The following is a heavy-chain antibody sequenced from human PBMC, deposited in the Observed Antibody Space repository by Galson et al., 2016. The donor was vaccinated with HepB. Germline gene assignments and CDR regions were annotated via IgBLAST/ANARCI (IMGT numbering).Heavy chain of an antibody. CDR3: ARGKAAIPVLIPAPNWFDP. V-gene: IGHV1-2*04. J-gene: IGHJ5*02. D-gene: IGHD2-2*01. CDR1: GYTFTDYY. Sequence: SVKVSCKASGYTFTDYYIHWVRQAPGQGLEWMGWINPNSSDTNYAQKFQGWVTMTGDTSISTAYMELSRLRSDDTAVYFCARGKAAIPVLIPAPNWFDPWGQGTLVIVSS. CDR2: INPNSSDT.